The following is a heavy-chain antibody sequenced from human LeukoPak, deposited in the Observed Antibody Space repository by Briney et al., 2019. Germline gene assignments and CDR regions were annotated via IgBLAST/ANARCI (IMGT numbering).Heavy chain of an antibody. D-gene: IGHD1-26*01. CDR2: ITSGGST. V-gene: IGHV3-23*01. J-gene: IGHJ6*02. Sequence: QPGGSLRLSCAASGFTFSNDVMRWVRQAPGKGLEWVSSITSGGSTYYADSVKGRFTISRDNSKNTLYLQMNSLRAEDAAVYYCAKPYSGSYRPYGMDVWGQGTTVTVSS. CDR3: AKPYSGSYRPYGMDV. CDR1: GFTFSNDV.